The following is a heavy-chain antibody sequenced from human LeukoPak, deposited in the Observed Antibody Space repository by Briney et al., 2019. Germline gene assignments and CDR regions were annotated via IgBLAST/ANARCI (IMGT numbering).Heavy chain of an antibody. V-gene: IGHV4-38-2*02. CDR1: GYSITSGYY. J-gene: IGHJ6*03. CDR2: IYNGGSI. Sequence: SETLSLTCTVSGYSITSGYYWGWIRQPPGGGLEWIGSIYNGGSIYYDPSLKSRVTISVAPSKNKVSLKVSSVAAAGTGVYYCARFTVDGSGYPYYMDVWGKGTTVTVSS. CDR3: ARFTVDGSGYPYYMDV. D-gene: IGHD3-22*01.